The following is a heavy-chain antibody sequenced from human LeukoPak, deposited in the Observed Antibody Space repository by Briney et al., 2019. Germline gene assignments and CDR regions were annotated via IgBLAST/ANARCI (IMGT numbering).Heavy chain of an antibody. CDR1: GVSISGSSQY. V-gene: IGHV4-39*01. D-gene: IGHD1-26*01. J-gene: IGHJ4*02. CDR3: ARHMENNEGSGSYGYFDY. Sequence: SETLSLTCAVSGVSISGSSQYWASIRQPPGRGLEWLANAYYSGNTYFNPSLKNRVSMSVDTSKNHFCLRLTSVTAAGTAVYFCARHMENNEGSGSYGYFDYWGRGTLVTVSS. CDR2: AYYSGNT.